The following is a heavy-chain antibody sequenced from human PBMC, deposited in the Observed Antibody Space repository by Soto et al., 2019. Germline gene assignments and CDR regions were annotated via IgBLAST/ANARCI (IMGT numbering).Heavy chain of an antibody. V-gene: IGHV3-23*01. Sequence: QLLESGGGLVQTGGSLRLSCTASGFTFSNYAMSWVRQAPGKGLEWVAGIRSRGESTYYADSLKGRLTISRDNSKNMLYLQINSLRAEDTDVYYCSKGGRRVLIPMDVWGQGTTVTVSS. D-gene: IGHD2-8*01. CDR2: IRSRGEST. CDR3: SKGGRRVLIPMDV. J-gene: IGHJ6*02. CDR1: GFTFSNYA.